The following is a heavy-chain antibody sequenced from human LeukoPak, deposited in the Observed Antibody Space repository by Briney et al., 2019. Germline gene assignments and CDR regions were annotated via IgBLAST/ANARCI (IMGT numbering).Heavy chain of an antibody. J-gene: IGHJ4*02. D-gene: IGHD2-15*01. CDR3: ARERLSADLLHSCAHYAMFDY. CDR1: GYTFTDYY. V-gene: IGHV1-2*02. Sequence: GASVRVSCKASGYTFTDYYIHWVRQAPGQGLEWMGWINHRRGATNYAQKFRGRVTMTRDATISTVYMEMATLTSDDAAMFFCARERLSADLLHSCAHYAMFDYWGQGTLLTVSS. CDR2: INHRRGAT.